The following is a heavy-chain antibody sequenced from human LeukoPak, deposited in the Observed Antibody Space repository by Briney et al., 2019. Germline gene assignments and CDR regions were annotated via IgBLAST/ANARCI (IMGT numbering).Heavy chain of an antibody. J-gene: IGHJ4*02. Sequence: PGGSLRLSCAASGFTFSSYSMNWVRQAPGKGLEWVSSISSSSGYIYYADSVKGRFTISRDNAKNSLYLQMNSLRAEDTAVYYCAREGEDYFDYWGQGTLVTVSS. D-gene: IGHD1-26*01. CDR3: AREGEDYFDY. CDR1: GFTFSSYS. V-gene: IGHV3-21*01. CDR2: ISSSSGYI.